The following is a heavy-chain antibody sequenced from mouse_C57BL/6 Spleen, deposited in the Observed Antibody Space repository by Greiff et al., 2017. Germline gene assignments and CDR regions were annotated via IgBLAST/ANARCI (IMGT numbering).Heavy chain of an antibody. CDR1: GYSITSGYY. J-gene: IGHJ1*03. CDR2: ISYDGSN. Sequence: EESGPGLVKPSQSLSLTCSVTGYSITSGYYWNWIRQFPGNKLEWMGDISYDGSNNYDPSLKNRISITRDTSKNQFFLKLNSVTTEDTATYYCASGGFDVWGTGTTVTVSS. CDR3: ASGGFDV. V-gene: IGHV3-6*01.